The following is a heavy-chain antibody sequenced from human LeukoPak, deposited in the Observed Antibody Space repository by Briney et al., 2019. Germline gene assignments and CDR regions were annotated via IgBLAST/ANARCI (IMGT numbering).Heavy chain of an antibody. CDR1: GFTFSSYA. D-gene: IGHD3-22*01. CDR3: AKDRRIPYYYDSSGYYYVSYDY. Sequence: GGSLRLSCAASGFTFSSYAMSWVRQAPGKGLEWVSAISGSGGSTYYADSVKGRFTISRDNSKNTLYLQMNSLRAEDTAVYYCAKDRRIPYYYDSSGYYYVSYDYWGQGTLVTVSS. V-gene: IGHV3-23*01. J-gene: IGHJ4*02. CDR2: ISGSGGST.